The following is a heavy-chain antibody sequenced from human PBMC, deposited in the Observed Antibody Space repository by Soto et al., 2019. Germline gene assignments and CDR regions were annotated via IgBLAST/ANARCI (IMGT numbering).Heavy chain of an antibody. CDR2: ISWDGGST. Sequence: PGGSLRLSCAASGFTFDDYTMHWVRQAPGKGLEWVSLISWDGGSTYYADSVKGRFTISRDNSKNSLYLQMNSLRTEDTALYYCAKSAFPAVAGYGMDVWGQGTTVTVSS. CDR3: AKSAFPAVAGYGMDV. V-gene: IGHV3-43*01. CDR1: GFTFDDYT. D-gene: IGHD6-19*01. J-gene: IGHJ6*02.